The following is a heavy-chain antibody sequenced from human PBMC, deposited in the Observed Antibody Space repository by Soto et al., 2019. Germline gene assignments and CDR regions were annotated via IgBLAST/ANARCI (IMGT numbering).Heavy chain of an antibody. CDR2: IYSGGST. J-gene: IGHJ4*02. Sequence: VQLVETGGGLIQPGGSLRLSCAASGFTVSSNYMSWVRQAPGKGLEWVSVIYSGGSTYYADSVKGRFTISRDNSKNTLYLQMNSLRAEDTAVYYCARDPGYGDYDYFDYWGQGTLVTVSS. V-gene: IGHV3-53*02. CDR1: GFTVSSNY. CDR3: ARDPGYGDYDYFDY. D-gene: IGHD4-17*01.